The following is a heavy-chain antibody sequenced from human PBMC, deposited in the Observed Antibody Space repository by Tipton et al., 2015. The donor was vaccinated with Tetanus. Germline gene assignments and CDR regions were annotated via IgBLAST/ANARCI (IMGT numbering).Heavy chain of an antibody. D-gene: IGHD3-3*01. CDR1: GGLITTGGYS. J-gene: IGHJ4*02. V-gene: IGHV4-30-2*01. Sequence: TLSLTCNVSGGLITTGGYSWGWIRQPPGQGLEWLGYIYQTDSTYYNPSVRSRLTLSLRRSKNQVSLKLTSVTAADTAVYYCARANYDFSKKGPFDSWGQGSLVIVSS. CDR3: ARANYDFSKKGPFDS. CDR2: IYQTDST.